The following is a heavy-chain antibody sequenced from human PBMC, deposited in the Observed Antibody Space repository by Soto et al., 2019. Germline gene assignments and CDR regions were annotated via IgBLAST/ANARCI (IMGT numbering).Heavy chain of an antibody. J-gene: IGHJ5*02. CDR3: ARDRRRVWFGPDNNGFDP. D-gene: IGHD3-10*01. CDR2: INHSGST. V-gene: IGHV4-34*01. Sequence: QVQLQQWGAGLLKPSETLSLTCAVYGGSFSGYYWSWIRQPPGKGLEWIGEINHSGSTNYNPSLKSRVTISVDTSKNQFSLKLSSVTAADTAVYYCARDRRRVWFGPDNNGFDPWGQGTLVTVSS. CDR1: GGSFSGYY.